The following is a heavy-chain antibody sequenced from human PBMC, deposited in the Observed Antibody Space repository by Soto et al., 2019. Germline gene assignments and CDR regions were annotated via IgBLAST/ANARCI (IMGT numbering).Heavy chain of an antibody. CDR2: IIPIFGTA. Sequence: QVQLVQSGAEVKKPVSSVKVSCKASGGTFSSYAISWVRQAPGQGLEWMGGIIPIFGTANYAQKFQGRVTITADKSTSTAYMELSSLRSEDTAVYYCARAPKMTTVTLIDDYYYYGMDVWGQGTTVTVSS. CDR3: ARAPKMTTVTLIDDYYYYGMDV. CDR1: GGTFSSYA. J-gene: IGHJ6*02. V-gene: IGHV1-69*06. D-gene: IGHD4-4*01.